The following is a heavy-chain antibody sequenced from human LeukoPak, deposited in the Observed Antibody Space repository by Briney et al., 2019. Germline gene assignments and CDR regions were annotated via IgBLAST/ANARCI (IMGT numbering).Heavy chain of an antibody. CDR3: ARDPQAQYSSSPHDAFDI. J-gene: IGHJ3*02. Sequence: PGGSLRLSCAASGITFSNYGIHWVRQAPGKGLEWVAFIRHDGSNKYYADSVKGRFTISRDNAKNSLYLQMNSLRAEDTAVYYCARDPQAQYSSSPHDAFDIWGQGTMVTVSS. V-gene: IGHV3-30*02. CDR1: GITFSNYG. D-gene: IGHD6-13*01. CDR2: IRHDGSNK.